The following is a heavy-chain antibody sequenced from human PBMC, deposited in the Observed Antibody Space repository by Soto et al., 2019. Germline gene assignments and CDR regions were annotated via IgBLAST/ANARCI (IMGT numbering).Heavy chain of an antibody. Sequence: LRLSCRVSGFTFNNSGMHWVRQAPGKGLEWMAVISYDGSDKYYADSVKGRVIISRDNSKNTLNLEMNSLRAEDTAIYYCVKDRVPGAYGNYYGMDVWGQGXTVTVYS. CDR1: GFTFNNSG. V-gene: IGHV3-30*18. CDR3: VKDRVPGAYGNYYGMDV. J-gene: IGHJ6*02. CDR2: ISYDGSDK. D-gene: IGHD5-12*01.